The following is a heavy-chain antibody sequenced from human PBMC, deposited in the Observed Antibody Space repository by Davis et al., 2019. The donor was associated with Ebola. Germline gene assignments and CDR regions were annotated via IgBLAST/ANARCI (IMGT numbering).Heavy chain of an antibody. D-gene: IGHD2-15*01. CDR3: ARWSSWWRGWWFDP. Sequence: PGGSLRLSCAASGFTFNNFWMHWVRQVPGKGLVWVARIKGDGIGTDYADSVKGRFTISRDNAKNTLYLQTNSLRAEDTAVYYCARWSSWWRGWWFDPWGQGTLVTVSS. V-gene: IGHV3-74*01. CDR2: IKGDGIGT. J-gene: IGHJ5*02. CDR1: GFTFNNFW.